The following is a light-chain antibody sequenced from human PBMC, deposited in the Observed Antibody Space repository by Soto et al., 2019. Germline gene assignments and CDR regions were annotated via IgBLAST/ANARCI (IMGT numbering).Light chain of an antibody. CDR3: QQYGSSGT. J-gene: IGKJ1*01. Sequence: EIVLTQSPGTLSLSPGERATLSCRASQSVRNNYLAWYQQKPGQPPRLLIYGASNRATVIPDRFSGSGSGTYFILIISRLEPEDFAVYSCQQYGSSGTFGQGTKVEIK. CDR2: GAS. CDR1: QSVRNNY. V-gene: IGKV3-20*01.